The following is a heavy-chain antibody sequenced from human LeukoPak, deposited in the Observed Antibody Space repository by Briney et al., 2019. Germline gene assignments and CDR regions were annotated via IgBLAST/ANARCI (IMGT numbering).Heavy chain of an antibody. CDR2: IKPDGSET. D-gene: IGHD5-18*01. CDR3: VQDPSVRTALAYYFHY. V-gene: IGHV3-7*02. Sequence: GGSLRLSCAASGFTFSDYYMSWIRQAPGKGLEWVANIKPDGSETHYVESVKGRFTISRDNAKNSLFIQMNSLRVEDTAVYYCVQDPSVRTALAYYFHYWGPGSLVTVSS. CDR1: GFTFSDYY. J-gene: IGHJ4*02.